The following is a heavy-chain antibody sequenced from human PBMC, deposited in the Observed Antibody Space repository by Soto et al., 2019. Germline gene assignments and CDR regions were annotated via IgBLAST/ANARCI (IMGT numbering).Heavy chain of an antibody. CDR2: IYWNGEK. V-gene: IGHV2-5*01. D-gene: IGHD6-13*01. Sequence: QITLKESGPTLVRPTQTLTLTCTVSGFSLRTDAVGVAWIRQSPGKALEWLGIIYWNGEKRYKSSLQIRLTITRDTSKNQVVLTMTDMAPLDTATYFCAHRIAAPGRTLDYWGQGVLVTVSS. CDR3: AHRIAAPGRTLDY. J-gene: IGHJ4*02. CDR1: GFSLRTDAVG.